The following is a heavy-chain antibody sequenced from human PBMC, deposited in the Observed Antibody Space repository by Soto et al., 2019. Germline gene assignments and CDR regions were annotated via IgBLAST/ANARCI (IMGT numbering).Heavy chain of an antibody. V-gene: IGHV5-10-1*01. CDR3: ASLGGNYDSSGYYYYYGMDV. CDR1: GYSFTSYW. D-gene: IGHD3-22*01. CDR2: IDPSDSYT. Sequence: GESLKISCKGSGYSFTSYWISWVRQMPGKGLEWMGRIDPSDSYTNYSPSFQGHVTISADKSISTAYLQWSSLKASDTAMYYCASLGGNYDSSGYYYYYGMDVWGQGTTVTVSS. J-gene: IGHJ6*02.